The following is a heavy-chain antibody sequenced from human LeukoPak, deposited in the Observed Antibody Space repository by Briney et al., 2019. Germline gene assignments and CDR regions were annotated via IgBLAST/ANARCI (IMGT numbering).Heavy chain of an antibody. Sequence: SETLSLTCAVYGGSFSGYYLSWIRQPPGKGLEWIGEINHSGSTNYNPSLKSRVTISVDTSKNQFSLKLSSVTAADTAVYYCARGIARSWYYYYYYMDVWGKGTTVTVSS. CDR3: ARGIARSWYYYYYYMDV. D-gene: IGHD1-26*01. J-gene: IGHJ6*03. V-gene: IGHV4-34*01. CDR1: GGSFSGYY. CDR2: INHSGST.